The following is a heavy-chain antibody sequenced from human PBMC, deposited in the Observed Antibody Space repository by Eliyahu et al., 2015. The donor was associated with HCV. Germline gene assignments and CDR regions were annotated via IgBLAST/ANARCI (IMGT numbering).Heavy chain of an antibody. CDR1: GFTFSSYG. CDR2: IWYDGSNK. V-gene: IGHV3-33*01. J-gene: IGHJ3*02. Sequence: QVQLVESGGGVVQPGRSLRLSCAASGFTFSSYGMHWVRQAPGKGLEWVAVIWYDGSNKYYADSVKGRFTISRDNSKNTLYLQMNSLRAEDTAVYYCARVSYSSSPDAFDIWGQGTMVTVSS. CDR3: ARVSYSSSPDAFDI. D-gene: IGHD6-6*01.